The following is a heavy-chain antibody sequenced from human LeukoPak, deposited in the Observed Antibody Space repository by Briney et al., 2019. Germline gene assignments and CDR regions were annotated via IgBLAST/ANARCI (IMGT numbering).Heavy chain of an antibody. Sequence: PGGSLRLSCAASGFTFSDYYMSWIRQAPGNGLEWVSYISSSGSTIYYADSVKGRFTISRDDAKNSLYLQMNSLRAEDTAVYYCARDITYYYGSGSHYGMDVWGQGTTVTVSS. CDR1: GFTFSDYY. CDR3: ARDITYYYGSGSHYGMDV. D-gene: IGHD3-10*01. CDR2: ISSSGSTI. V-gene: IGHV3-11*01. J-gene: IGHJ6*02.